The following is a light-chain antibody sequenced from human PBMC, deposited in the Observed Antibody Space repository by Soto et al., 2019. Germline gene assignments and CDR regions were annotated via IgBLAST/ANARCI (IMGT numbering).Light chain of an antibody. J-gene: IGKJ1*01. CDR2: DAY. CDR1: QSISSW. Sequence: DIQMTQSPSTLSASVGDRVTITCRASQSISSWLAWYQQKPGKAPKLLIYDAYSLESGVPSRFSGSGSGIEFTLTISSLQPDDFATYYCQQYNSYSTFGQGTKVEIK. V-gene: IGKV1-5*01. CDR3: QQYNSYST.